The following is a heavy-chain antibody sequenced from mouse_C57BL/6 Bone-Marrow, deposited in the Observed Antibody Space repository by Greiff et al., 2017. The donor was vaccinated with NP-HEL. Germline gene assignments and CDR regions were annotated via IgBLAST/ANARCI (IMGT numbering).Heavy chain of an antibody. CDR2: ISNGGGST. J-gene: IGHJ1*03. CDR3: ARGDYYGSSSYWYFDV. CDR1: GFTFSDYY. D-gene: IGHD1-1*01. V-gene: IGHV5-12*01. Sequence: EVNVVESGGGLVQPGGSLKLSCAASGFTFSDYYMYWVRQTPEKRLEWVAYISNGGGSTYYPDTVKGRFTISRDNAKNTLYLQMSRLKSEDTAMYYCARGDYYGSSSYWYFDVWGTGTTVTVSS.